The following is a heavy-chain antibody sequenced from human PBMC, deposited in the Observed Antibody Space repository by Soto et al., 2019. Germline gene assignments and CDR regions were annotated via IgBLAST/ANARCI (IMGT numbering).Heavy chain of an antibody. CDR3: ARDKGEVRGVINYYYYYYMDV. Sequence: GGSLRLSCAASGFTFSSYGMHWVRQAPGKGLEWVAVIWYDGSNKYYADSVKGRFTISRDNSKNTLYLQMNSLRAEDTAVYYCARDKGEVRGVINYYYYYYMDVWGKGTTVTVSS. CDR2: IWYDGSNK. V-gene: IGHV3-33*01. D-gene: IGHD3-10*01. CDR1: GFTFSSYG. J-gene: IGHJ6*03.